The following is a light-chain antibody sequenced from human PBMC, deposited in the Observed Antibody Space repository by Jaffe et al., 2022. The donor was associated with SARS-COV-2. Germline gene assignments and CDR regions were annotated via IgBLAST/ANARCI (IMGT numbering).Light chain of an antibody. CDR3: QKYNSVPRT. V-gene: IGKV1-27*01. CDR1: QGISNF. J-gene: IGKJ1*01. Sequence: DIQMTQSPSSLSASVGDRVTITCRASQGISNFLAWYQQKPGKVPKLLIYAASTLQSGVPSRFSGSGSGTDFTLTISSLQPEDVAIYYCQKYNSVPRTFGQGTRVEIK. CDR2: AAS.